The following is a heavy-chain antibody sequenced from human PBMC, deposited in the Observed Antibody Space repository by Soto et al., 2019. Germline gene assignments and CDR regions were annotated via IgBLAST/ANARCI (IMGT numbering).Heavy chain of an antibody. CDR1: GFTFSNYA. J-gene: IGHJ4*02. Sequence: GGSLRLSCAGSGFTFSNYAMSWVRQAPGKGLEWVSAISSAVNTDYGDYVKGRFTISRDNSKNTLSLQMNSLRAEDTAVYYCAKQVRDGTSSPYYFDYWGQGTLVTVSS. CDR3: AKQVRDGTSSPYYFDY. V-gene: IGHV3-23*01. D-gene: IGHD6-6*01. CDR2: ISSAVNT.